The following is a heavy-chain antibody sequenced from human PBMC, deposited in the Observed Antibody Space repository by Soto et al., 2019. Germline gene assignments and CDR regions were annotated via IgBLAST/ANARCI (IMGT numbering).Heavy chain of an antibody. CDR3: ARTKCSGGSCYSWSLDY. V-gene: IGHV4-31*03. D-gene: IGHD2-15*01. Sequence: PSETLSLTCTVSGGSITTGGYYWSWIRQLPGKGLEWIGHRYYSESTYYNPSLKSRVSISLDTSKNQFSLKLSFVTAVDTAMYYCARTKCSGGSCYSWSLDYWGQGAPVTVSS. J-gene: IGHJ4*02. CDR1: GGSITTGGYY. CDR2: RYYSEST.